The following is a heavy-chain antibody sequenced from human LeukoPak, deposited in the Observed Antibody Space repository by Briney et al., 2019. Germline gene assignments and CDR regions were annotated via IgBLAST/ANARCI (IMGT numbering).Heavy chain of an antibody. CDR2: ISWNSGSI. CDR1: GFTFDDYA. Sequence: HSGRSLRLSCAASGFTFDDYAMHWVRQAPGKGLEWVSGISWNSGSIGYADSVKGRFTISRDNAKNSLYLQMNSLRAEDPALYYCAKGIRSSGPPYYFDYWGQGTLVTVSS. D-gene: IGHD6-19*01. CDR3: AKGIRSSGPPYYFDY. V-gene: IGHV3-9*01. J-gene: IGHJ4*02.